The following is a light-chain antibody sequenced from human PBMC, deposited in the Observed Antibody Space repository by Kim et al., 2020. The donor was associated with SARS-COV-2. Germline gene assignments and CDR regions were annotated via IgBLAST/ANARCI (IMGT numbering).Light chain of an antibody. CDR2: EVS. Sequence: GQSVTMSCIGTSRDVGGYNCVSWYQQHPGKAPKLRIYEVSKRPSGVPDRFSGSKSGNTASLTVSGLQAEDEADYYCSSYAGSNNLVFGGGTQLTVL. CDR1: SRDVGGYNC. J-gene: IGLJ2*01. V-gene: IGLV2-8*01. CDR3: SSYAGSNNLV.